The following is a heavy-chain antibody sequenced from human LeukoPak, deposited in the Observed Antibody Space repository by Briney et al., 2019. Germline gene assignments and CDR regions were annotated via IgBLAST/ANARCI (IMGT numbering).Heavy chain of an antibody. J-gene: IGHJ6*02. CDR2: IWYDGSNK. Sequence: GGSLRLSCAASGFTFSSYGMHWVRQAPGKGLEWVAVIWYDGSNKYYADSVKGRFTISRDNAKNSLYLQMNSLRAEDTALYYCAKDMGGSGSEYYYYGMDVWGQGTTVTVSS. CDR3: AKDMGGSGSEYYYYGMDV. CDR1: GFTFSSYG. V-gene: IGHV3-33*03. D-gene: IGHD3-10*01.